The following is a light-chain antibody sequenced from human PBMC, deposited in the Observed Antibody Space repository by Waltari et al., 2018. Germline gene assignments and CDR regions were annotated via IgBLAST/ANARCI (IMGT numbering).Light chain of an antibody. CDR2: DVT. V-gene: IGLV2-14*03. CDR3: SSYTEISTVV. CDR1: RGDVGGYNY. J-gene: IGLJ3*02. Sequence: QSALTQPASVSGSPGQSITISCTGTRGDVGGYNYVSWYQLHPGKAPKLVIYDVTNRPSGVSSRFSGSKSGNTASRTISGLQAEDEADYYCSSYTEISTVVFGGGTKLTVL.